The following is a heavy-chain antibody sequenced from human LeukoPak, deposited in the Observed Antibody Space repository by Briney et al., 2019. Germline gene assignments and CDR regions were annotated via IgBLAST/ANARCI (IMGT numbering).Heavy chain of an antibody. Sequence: ASVKVSCKASGYTFTSYAMHWVRQAPGQRLEWMGWINAGNGNTKYSQKFQGRVTITRDTSASTAYMKLSSLRSEDTAVYYCAAVGLSPYYYGMDVWGQGTTVTVSS. V-gene: IGHV1-3*01. CDR3: AAVGLSPYYYGMDV. CDR2: INAGNGNT. D-gene: IGHD3-16*02. J-gene: IGHJ6*02. CDR1: GYTFTSYA.